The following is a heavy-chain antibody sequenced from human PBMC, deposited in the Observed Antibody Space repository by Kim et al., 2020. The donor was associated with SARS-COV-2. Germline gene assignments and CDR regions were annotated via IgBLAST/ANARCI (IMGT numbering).Heavy chain of an antibody. CDR1: GGSISSYY. J-gene: IGHJ6*02. CDR3: AREKGIPYYYYYGMDV. D-gene: IGHD2-21*01. V-gene: IGHV4-59*01. CDR2: IYYSGST. Sequence: SETLSLTCTVSGGSISSYYWSWIRQPPGKGLEWIGYIYYSGSTNYNPSLKSRVTISVDTSKNQFSLKLSSVTAADTAVYYCAREKGIPYYYYYGMDVWGQGTTVTVSS.